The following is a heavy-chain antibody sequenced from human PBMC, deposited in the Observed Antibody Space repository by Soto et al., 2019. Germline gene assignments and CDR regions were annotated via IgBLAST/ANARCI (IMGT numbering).Heavy chain of an antibody. J-gene: IGHJ4*02. CDR2: IDPSDSYT. CDR1: GYGFTSYW. D-gene: IGHD6-19*01. Sequence: EVQLVQSGAEVKKPGESLRISCKGSGYGFTSYWISWVRQMPGKGLEWMGRIDPSDSYTNYSPSFQGHVTISADKSISTAYLQWSSLKASDTAMYYCALHRQWLANKPLFDYWGQGTLVTVSS. V-gene: IGHV5-10-1*01. CDR3: ALHRQWLANKPLFDY.